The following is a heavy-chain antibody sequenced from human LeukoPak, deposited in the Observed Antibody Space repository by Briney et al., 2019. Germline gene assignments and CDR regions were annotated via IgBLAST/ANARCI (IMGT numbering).Heavy chain of an antibody. CDR3: ARDLREGYQLLYWFDP. CDR1: GYTFTSYA. Sequence: GASVKVSCKASGYTFTSYAMHWVRQAPGQRLEWMGWINAGNGNTKYSQKFQGRVTITRDTSASTAYMELSSLRSEDTAVYYCARDLREGYQLLYWFDPWGQGTLVTVSS. D-gene: IGHD2-2*01. V-gene: IGHV1-3*01. J-gene: IGHJ5*02. CDR2: INAGNGNT.